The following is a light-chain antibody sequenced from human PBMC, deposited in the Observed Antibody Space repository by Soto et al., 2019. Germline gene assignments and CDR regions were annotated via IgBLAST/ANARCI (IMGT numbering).Light chain of an antibody. Sequence: VLTQSPGTLSLSPGERATLSCRASQSVSSSSLAWYQQKPGQAPRLLLYATSSRATGIPVRFSGGGSGTDVTLTISRLEPEDSAVYYCQQYGGSPLLTFGQGTRLEIK. J-gene: IGKJ5*01. CDR2: ATS. CDR3: QQYGGSPLLT. V-gene: IGKV3-20*01. CDR1: QSVSSSS.